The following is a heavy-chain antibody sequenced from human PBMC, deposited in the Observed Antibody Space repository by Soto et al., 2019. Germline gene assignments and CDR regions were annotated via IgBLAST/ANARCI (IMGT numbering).Heavy chain of an antibody. Sequence: LRLSCSVAGFTVSDSMSWVRQAPGKGLECVSFIHSDGSTRYTDSVRGRFTISRDNSKNTLYLQMDRLRVDDTAVYFCARDASGPFDYWGQGTLVTVSS. D-gene: IGHD6-19*01. V-gene: IGHV3-53*01. CDR2: IHSDGST. CDR1: GFTVSDS. CDR3: ARDASGPFDY. J-gene: IGHJ4*02.